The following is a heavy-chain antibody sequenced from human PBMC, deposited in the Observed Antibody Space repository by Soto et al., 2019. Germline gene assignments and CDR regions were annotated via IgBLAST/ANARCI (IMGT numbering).Heavy chain of an antibody. CDR1: GFTFSSYA. CDR3: ARVGGYCSSTSCYTGDYYYGMDV. D-gene: IGHD2-2*02. CDR2: ISYDGSNK. J-gene: IGHJ6*02. V-gene: IGHV3-30-3*01. Sequence: PGGSLRLSCAASGFTFSSYAMHWVRQAPGKGLEWVAVISYDGSNKYYADSVKGRFTISRDNSKNTLYLQMNSLRAEDTAVYCCARVGGYCSSTSCYTGDYYYGMDVWGQGTAVTVSS.